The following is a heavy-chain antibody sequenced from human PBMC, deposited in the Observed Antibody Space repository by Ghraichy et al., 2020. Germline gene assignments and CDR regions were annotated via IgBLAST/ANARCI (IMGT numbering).Heavy chain of an antibody. D-gene: IGHD6-19*01. CDR2: IRTKGNNYAT. CDR1: GFTFSGSA. CDR3: TSSPKSSGWYIG. V-gene: IGHV3-73*01. J-gene: IGHJ4*02. Sequence: GGSLRLSCAASGFTFSGSAIHWVRQASGKGLEWVGRIRTKGNNYATSYAASVKGRFTVSRDDSKNTAYLQMNSLKTEDTAVYYCTSSPKSSGWYIGWGQGTLVTVSS.